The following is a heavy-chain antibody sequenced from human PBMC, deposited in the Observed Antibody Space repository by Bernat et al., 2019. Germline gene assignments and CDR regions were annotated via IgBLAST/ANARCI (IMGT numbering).Heavy chain of an antibody. CDR1: GFTFSSTA. CDR2: ISYDGGDK. Sequence: QVQLVESGGGVVQPGRSLRLSCAASGFTFSSTAMHWVRQAPGKGLEWVAVISYDGGDKDYADSVQGRFTISRDNSKNTLYLQMNSLRAEDKAVYFCAGDVQQQLVYYYYGMDVWGPGTTVIVSS. J-gene: IGHJ6*02. CDR3: AGDVQQQLVYYYYGMDV. D-gene: IGHD6-13*01. V-gene: IGHV3-30*04.